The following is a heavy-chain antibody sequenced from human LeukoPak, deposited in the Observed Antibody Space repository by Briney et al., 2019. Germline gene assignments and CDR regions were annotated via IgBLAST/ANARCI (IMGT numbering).Heavy chain of an antibody. V-gene: IGHV3-30*18. J-gene: IGHJ4*02. CDR1: GFTFNNYG. Sequence: SGKSLRLSCAASGFTFNNYGMHWVRQAPGKGLEWVAVISYDGRNNHYPDSVKGRFTISRDISTDTLWLQMDSLRTEDTAVYYCAKGPLRGTAAAIDYWGQGTLVTVSS. CDR2: ISYDGRNN. D-gene: IGHD2-2*01. CDR3: AKGPLRGTAAAIDY.